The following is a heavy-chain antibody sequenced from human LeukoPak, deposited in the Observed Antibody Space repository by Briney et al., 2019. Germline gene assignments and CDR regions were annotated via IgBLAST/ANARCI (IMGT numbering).Heavy chain of an antibody. D-gene: IGHD3-10*01. Sequence: SQTLSLTCTVSGGSISSGDYYWSWIRQPPGKGLEWIGYIYYSGSTYYNPSLKSRVTISVDTSKKQFSLNLSSVTAADTAVYYCARESPLVRGRGMDVWGQGTTVTVSS. V-gene: IGHV4-30-4*01. J-gene: IGHJ6*02. CDR3: ARESPLVRGRGMDV. CDR2: IYYSGST. CDR1: GGSISSGDYY.